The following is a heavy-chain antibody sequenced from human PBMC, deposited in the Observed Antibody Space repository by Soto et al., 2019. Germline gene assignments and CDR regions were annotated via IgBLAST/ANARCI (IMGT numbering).Heavy chain of an antibody. CDR3: ARDSLTYCSPFDY. Sequence: QVQLVQSGAELKKPGASVKISCKASGYTFSDYIITWVRQAPGQGLEWMGWFSDYNGNTNYAQKFLGRVSMTTDASTSTAYLELKSLTSDDTAVYYCARDSLTYCSPFDYWGQGTLITVSS. V-gene: IGHV1-18*01. CDR2: FSDYNGNT. D-gene: IGHD3-9*01. J-gene: IGHJ4*01. CDR1: GYTFSDYI.